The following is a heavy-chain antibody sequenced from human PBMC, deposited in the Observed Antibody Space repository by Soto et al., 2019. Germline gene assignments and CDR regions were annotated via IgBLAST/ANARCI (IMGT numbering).Heavy chain of an antibody. CDR2: INSGDANT. CDR1: GYTFTNYA. J-gene: IGHJ4*02. D-gene: IGHD6-19*01. Sequence: GASVKVSCKASGYTFTNYAMQWVRQAPGQRLEWMGWINSGDANTKYSQRFQGRVTFTRDTSASTVYMELSSLRSDDTAVYYCATDDQASHVRIAVAGTTFDYWGQGTLVTVSS. CDR3: ATDDQASHVRIAVAGTTFDY. V-gene: IGHV1-3*01.